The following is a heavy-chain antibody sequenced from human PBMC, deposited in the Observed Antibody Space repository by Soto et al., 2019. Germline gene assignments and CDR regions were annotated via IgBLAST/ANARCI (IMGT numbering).Heavy chain of an antibody. V-gene: IGHV4-31*03. J-gene: IGHJ5*02. CDR3: APYVVGAGGTGS. Sequence: QVQLQESGPGLVKASQTMSLTCTVSGDSISSGAYHWSWVRQLPGKGLEWIGFIQSSGRTQDKPSLQSRLTMSVDTYKKQFSLRLTSVTAADTAVYECAPYVVGAGGTGSWGQGTLVTVSS. CDR2: IQSSGRT. CDR1: GDSISSGAYH. D-gene: IGHD6-13*01.